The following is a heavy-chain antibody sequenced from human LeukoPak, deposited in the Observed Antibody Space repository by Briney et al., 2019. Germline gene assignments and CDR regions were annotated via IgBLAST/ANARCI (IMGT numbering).Heavy chain of an antibody. D-gene: IGHD2-21*02. CDR1: GYDFTSVG. J-gene: IGHJ6*02. V-gene: IGHV1-18*01. CDR2: ISPYNGNT. CDR3: AREPVVTAINGMDV. Sequence: ASVKVSCKASGYDFTSVGITWVRQAPGQGLEWMGWISPYNGNTRYVQKLQGRVTMTTDTSTSTAYMELRSLRFDDTAVYYCAREPVVTAINGMDVWGQGTTVTVSS.